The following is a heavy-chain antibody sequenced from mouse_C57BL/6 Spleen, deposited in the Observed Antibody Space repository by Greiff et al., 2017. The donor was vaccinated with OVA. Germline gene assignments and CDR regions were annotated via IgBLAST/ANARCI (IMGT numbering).Heavy chain of an antibody. V-gene: IGHV1-69*01. CDR3: AREGDYFAY. D-gene: IGHD2-4*01. CDR2: IDPSDSYT. J-gene: IGHJ3*01. CDR1: GYTFTSYW. Sequence: QVQLQQPGAELVMPGASVKLSCKASGYTFTSYWMHWVKQRPGQGLEWIGEIDPSDSYTNYNQKFKGKSTLTVDKSSSTAYMQLSSLTSEDSAVYYCAREGDYFAYWGQGTLVTVSA.